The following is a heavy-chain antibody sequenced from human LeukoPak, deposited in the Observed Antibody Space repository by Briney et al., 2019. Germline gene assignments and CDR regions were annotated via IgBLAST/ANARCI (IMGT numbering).Heavy chain of an antibody. V-gene: IGHV3-13*01. CDR1: GFTFSTYD. CDR2: IGITGTT. Sequence: GGSLRLSCAASGFTFSTYDMHWVRQVTGKGLEWVSAIGITGTTYYLASVKGRFTISKENAKNSFYLQMNSLRAGDTAVYYCARDLXXGSAYTNRFDLWGQGTLV. D-gene: IGHD3-16*01. CDR3: ARDLXXGSAYTNRFDL. J-gene: IGHJ5*02.